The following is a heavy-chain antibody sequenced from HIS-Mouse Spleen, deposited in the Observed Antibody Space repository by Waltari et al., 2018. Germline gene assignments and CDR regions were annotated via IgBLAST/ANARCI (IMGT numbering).Heavy chain of an antibody. CDR2: IDYSGRT. CDR3: AREIPYSSSWYDWYFDL. J-gene: IGHJ2*01. V-gene: IGHV4-39*07. CDR1: GGSISSSSYY. D-gene: IGHD6-13*01. Sequence: QLQLQESGPGLVKPSETLSLTCTVSGGSISSSSYYLGWIRQPPGKGLEWIGSIDYSGRTSYNPSLKSRVTRSVDTSKNQFSLKLSSVTAADTAVYYCAREIPYSSSWYDWYFDLWGRGTLVTVSS.